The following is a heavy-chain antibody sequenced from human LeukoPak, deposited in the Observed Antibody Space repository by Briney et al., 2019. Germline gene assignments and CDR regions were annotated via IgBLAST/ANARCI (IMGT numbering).Heavy chain of an antibody. CDR3: ARVSLGDSSSWSDGYYGMDV. D-gene: IGHD6-13*01. CDR1: GGSFSGYY. J-gene: IGHJ6*02. CDR2: INHSGST. Sequence: SETLSLTCAVYGGSFSGYYWSWIRQPPGKGLEWIGEINHSGSTNYNPSLKSRVTISVDTSKNQFSLKLSSVTAADTAVYYCARVSLGDSSSWSDGYYGMDVWGQGTTVTVSS. V-gene: IGHV4-34*01.